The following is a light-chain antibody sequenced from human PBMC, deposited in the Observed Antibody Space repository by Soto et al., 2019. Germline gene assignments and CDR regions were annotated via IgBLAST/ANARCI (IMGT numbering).Light chain of an antibody. CDR3: CSYAGSSTFGV. Sequence: QSALTQPASVSGSPGQSITISCTGTSSDVGSYNLVSWYQQHPGKAPKLMIYEVSKRPSGVSNRFSRSKSGNTASLTISGLQAEDEADYYCCSYAGSSTFGVFGGGTKLTVL. V-gene: IGLV2-23*02. J-gene: IGLJ3*02. CDR2: EVS. CDR1: SSDVGSYNL.